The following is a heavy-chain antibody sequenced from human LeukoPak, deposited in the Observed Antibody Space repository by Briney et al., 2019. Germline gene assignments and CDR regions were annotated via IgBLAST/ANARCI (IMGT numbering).Heavy chain of an antibody. CDR3: ARDSGSSWYSNY. V-gene: IGHV1-18*01. Sequence: ASVKVSCKVSGYTLTELSMHWVRQAPGQGLEWMGWISAYNGNTNYAQKLQGRVTKTTDTSTSTVYMELSSLRSEDTAVYYCARDSGSSWYSNYWGQGTLVTVSS. CDR1: GYTLTELS. CDR2: ISAYNGNT. J-gene: IGHJ4*02. D-gene: IGHD6-13*01.